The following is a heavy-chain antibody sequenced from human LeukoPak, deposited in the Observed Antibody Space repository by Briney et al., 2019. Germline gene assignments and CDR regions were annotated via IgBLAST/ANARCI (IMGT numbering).Heavy chain of an antibody. CDR3: VRAVVVAASYRFDP. V-gene: IGHV3-7*03. D-gene: IGHD2-15*01. CDR1: GFTFSDYY. Sequence: GGSLRLSCAASGFTFSDYYMSWIRQAPGKGLEWVANIKQDGSEMHYVDSVKGRSTISRDNANNSLYLQMNSLRAEDTAVYYCVRAVVVAASYRFDPWGQGTLVTVSS. J-gene: IGHJ5*02. CDR2: IKQDGSEM.